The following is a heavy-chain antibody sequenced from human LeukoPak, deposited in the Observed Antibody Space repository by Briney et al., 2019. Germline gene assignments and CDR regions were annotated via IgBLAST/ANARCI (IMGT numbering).Heavy chain of an antibody. CDR1: GYSFTSYW. CDR3: ARQPGYSSRSNGFAP. Sequence: GESLKISCKGSGYSFTSYWIGWVRQLPGKGLEWMGIIYPGDSDTRYSPSFQGQVTISADKSISTAYLQWSSLKASDTAMYYCARQPGYSSRSNGFAPWGQETLVTVPS. J-gene: IGHJ5*02. V-gene: IGHV5-51*01. CDR2: IYPGDSDT. D-gene: IGHD6-13*01.